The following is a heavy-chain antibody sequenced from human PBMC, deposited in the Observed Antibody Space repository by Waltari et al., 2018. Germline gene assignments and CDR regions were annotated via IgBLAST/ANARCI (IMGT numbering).Heavy chain of an antibody. D-gene: IGHD6-13*01. CDR1: GGSISSHY. Sequence: QVQLQESGPGLVKPSETLSLTCTVSGGSISSHYWSWIRQPPGKGLEWIGYIYYSGSTNYNPSLKIRVTISVDTSKNQFSLKLSSVTAADTAVYYCARDSRPPDAFDIWGQGTMVTVSS. J-gene: IGHJ3*02. V-gene: IGHV4-59*11. CDR2: IYYSGST. CDR3: ARDSRPPDAFDI.